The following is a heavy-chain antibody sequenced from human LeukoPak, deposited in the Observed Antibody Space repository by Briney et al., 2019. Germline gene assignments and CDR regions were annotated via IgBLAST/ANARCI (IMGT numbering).Heavy chain of an antibody. Sequence: ASVKVSCKASGYTFTGYYMHWVRQAPGQGLEWMGWINPNSGGTNYAQKFQGRVTMTRDTSISTAYMELSRLRSDDTAVYYCARGQSYDSSGYYPLLPWRQGTLVTVSS. V-gene: IGHV1-2*02. CDR3: ARGQSYDSSGYYPLLP. D-gene: IGHD3-22*01. J-gene: IGHJ4*02. CDR2: INPNSGGT. CDR1: GYTFTGYY.